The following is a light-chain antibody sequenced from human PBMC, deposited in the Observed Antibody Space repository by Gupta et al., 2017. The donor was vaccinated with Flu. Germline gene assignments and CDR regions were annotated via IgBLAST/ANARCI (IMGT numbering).Light chain of an antibody. V-gene: IGKV3-20*01. Sequence: EIVLTQSPGTLSLSPGERASLSCRASQSVGSSYFAWYRQKPGQAPRLLIYGASSRATGIPDRFSGSGSGTDFTLTISRLEPEDFAVYYCQQYGSSLITFGQGTRLEIK. CDR3: QQYGSSLIT. CDR2: GAS. CDR1: QSVGSSY. J-gene: IGKJ5*01.